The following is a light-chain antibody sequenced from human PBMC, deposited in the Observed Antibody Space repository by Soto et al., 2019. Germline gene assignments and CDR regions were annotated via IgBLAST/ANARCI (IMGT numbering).Light chain of an antibody. J-gene: IGKJ1*01. Sequence: ESFLTQSPGTLSLYPGAIATLSCSTSQTVRNNYLAWYQQKPGQAPRLLIYGTSNRATGIPDRFKGSGSGTDFTLTITRLEPEDFAVYYCQQYGRAFGQGTKVDIK. CDR2: GTS. CDR3: QQYGRA. CDR1: QTVRNNY. V-gene: IGKV3-20*01.